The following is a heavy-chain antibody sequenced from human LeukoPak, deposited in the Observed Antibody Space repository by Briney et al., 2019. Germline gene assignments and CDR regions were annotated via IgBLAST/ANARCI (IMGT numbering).Heavy chain of an antibody. Sequence: PGGSLRLSCAASGFTFSSYAMSWVRQAPGKGLEWVSAISGSGGSTYYADSVKGRFTISRDNSKNTLYLQMNSLRAEETAVYYCAKDQGYSSSWFDYWGQGTLVTVSS. J-gene: IGHJ4*02. CDR2: ISGSGGST. CDR3: AKDQGYSSSWFDY. D-gene: IGHD6-13*01. V-gene: IGHV3-23*01. CDR1: GFTFSSYA.